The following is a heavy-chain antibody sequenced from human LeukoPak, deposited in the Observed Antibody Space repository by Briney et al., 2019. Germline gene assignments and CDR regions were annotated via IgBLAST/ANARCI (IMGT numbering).Heavy chain of an antibody. D-gene: IGHD3-22*01. CDR1: GGSISSSSYY. CDR2: IYYSGST. CDR3: ARWGNYYDSSGYIDY. J-gene: IGHJ4*02. Sequence: PSETLSLTCTVSGGSISSSSYYWGWIRQPPGKGLEWIGSIYYSGSTYYNPSLKSRVTISVDTSKNQFSLKLSFVTAADTAVYYCARWGNYYDSSGYIDYWGQGTLVTVSS. V-gene: IGHV4-39*01.